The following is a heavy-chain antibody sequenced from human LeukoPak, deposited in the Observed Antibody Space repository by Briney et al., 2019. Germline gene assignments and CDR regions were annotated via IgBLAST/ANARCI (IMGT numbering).Heavy chain of an antibody. D-gene: IGHD3-22*01. CDR3: ARTYYYDSSGSNWFDP. J-gene: IGHJ5*02. V-gene: IGHV3-7*01. CDR1: GFTFSTYW. CDR2: IKQDGSEK. Sequence: PGGSLRLSCAASGFTFSTYWMSWVRQAPGKGLEWVANIKQDGSEKYYVDSVKGRFTISRDNAKNSLYLQMNSLRAEDTAVYYCARTYYYDSSGSNWFDPWGQGTLVTVSS.